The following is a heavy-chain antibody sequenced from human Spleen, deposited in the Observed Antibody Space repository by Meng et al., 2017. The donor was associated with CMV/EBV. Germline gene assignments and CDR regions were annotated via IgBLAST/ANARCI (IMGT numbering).Heavy chain of an antibody. D-gene: IGHD6-13*01. J-gene: IGHJ5*02. CDR2: IYYSGST. V-gene: IGHV4-61*05. CDR1: GGSISSSSYY. CDR3: ARFRRIAAAGTSDNWFDP. Sequence: SETLSLTCTVSGGSISSSSYYWGWIRQPPGKGLEWIGYIYYSGSTNYNPSLKSRVTISVDTSKNQFSLKLSSVTAADTAVYYCARFRRIAAAGTSDNWFDPWGQGTLVTVS.